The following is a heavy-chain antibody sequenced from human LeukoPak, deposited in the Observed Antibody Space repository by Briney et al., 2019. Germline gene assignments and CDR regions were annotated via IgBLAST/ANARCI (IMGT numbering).Heavy chain of an antibody. CDR3: AKGYYRDSGGYPLYYGMDV. D-gene: IGHD3-22*01. Sequence: GGSLRLSCAASGFTFSSYGMHWVRQAPGKGLEWVAVIWYDGSNKYYADSVKGRFTISRDNSKNTLYLQMNSLRAEDSALYYCAKGYYRDSGGYPLYYGMDVWGRGTTVTVSS. CDR2: IWYDGSNK. J-gene: IGHJ6*02. CDR1: GFTFSSYG. V-gene: IGHV3-33*06.